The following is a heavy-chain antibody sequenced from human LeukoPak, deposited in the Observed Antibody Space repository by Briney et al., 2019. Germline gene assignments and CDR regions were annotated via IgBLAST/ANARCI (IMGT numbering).Heavy chain of an antibody. CDR2: IFTSGST. CDR3: ATEESRLSWIDP. J-gene: IGHJ5*02. Sequence: SQTLSLTCTVSGGSISSGDCYWSWIRQPAGKGLGWIGRIFTSGSTNYNPSLKSRVTISLDTSKNQFSLKLSSVTAADTAVYYRATEESRLSWIDPWGQGTLVTVSS. CDR1: GGSISSGDCY. V-gene: IGHV4-61*02.